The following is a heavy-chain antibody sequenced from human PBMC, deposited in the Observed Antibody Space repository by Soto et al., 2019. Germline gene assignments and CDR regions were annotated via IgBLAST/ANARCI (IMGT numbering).Heavy chain of an antibody. CDR3: ARSLLTRIRGATLPYYSVMDV. CDR1: GGSVSSGGYC. J-gene: IGHJ6*02. Sequence: SETLSLTCAVSGGSVSSGGYCWSWLPQPLGKGLEWIGYIYHSGGTNSNPCCETRVTVSTDKYQNPFSLNLESVSALDTAVYYCARSLLTRIRGATLPYYSVMDVWGQGTTVTVSS. CDR2: IYHSGGT. D-gene: IGHD3-10*01. V-gene: IGHV4-30-2*01.